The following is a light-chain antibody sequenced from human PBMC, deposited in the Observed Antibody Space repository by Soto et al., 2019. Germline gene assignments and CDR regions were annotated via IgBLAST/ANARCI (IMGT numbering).Light chain of an antibody. J-gene: IGLJ1*01. CDR3: KSYAGSNTDV. Sequence: QSALAQPPSASGSPGQSVTISCTGTKNDIGVYDFVSWYXXXXXXXXXXXXXXXVQRPSGVPDRFSGSKSGNTASLTVSGLQAADEADYFCKSYAGSNTDVFGSGTKVTVL. V-gene: IGLV2-8*01. CDR1: KNDIGVYDF. CDR2: XXV.